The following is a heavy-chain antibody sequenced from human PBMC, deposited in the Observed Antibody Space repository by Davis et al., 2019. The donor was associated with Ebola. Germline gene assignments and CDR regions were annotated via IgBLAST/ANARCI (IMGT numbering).Heavy chain of an antibody. D-gene: IGHD6-19*01. CDR3: ARGYIAVAGHWYFDL. Sequence: SVKVSCKASGGTFSSYAISWVRQAPGQGLEWMGGIIPIFGTANYAQKFQGRVTMTRDTSISTAYMELSRLRSDDTAVYYCARGYIAVAGHWYFDLWGRGTLVTVSS. CDR2: IIPIFGTA. J-gene: IGHJ2*01. V-gene: IGHV1-69*05. CDR1: GGTFSSYA.